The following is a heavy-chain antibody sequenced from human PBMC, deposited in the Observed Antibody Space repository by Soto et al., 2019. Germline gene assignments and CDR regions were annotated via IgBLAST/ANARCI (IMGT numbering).Heavy chain of an antibody. CDR3: ARESRRATATLDYCYFYMDV. CDR1: GDSFNDYY. J-gene: IGHJ6*03. D-gene: IGHD5-12*01. Sequence: QVQLVQSGAEVRKPGASVTVSCRASGDSFNDYYIHWVRQAPGQGFEWMGWINPNGGVTKYAQKFQGWVSMTRDKSIRTVYMQRSRLRSDDTAVYYCARESRRATATLDYCYFYMDVWGTGTTVTVSS. V-gene: IGHV1-2*04. CDR2: INPNGGVT.